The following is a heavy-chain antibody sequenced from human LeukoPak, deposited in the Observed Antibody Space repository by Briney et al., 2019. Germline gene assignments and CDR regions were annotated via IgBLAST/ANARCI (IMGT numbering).Heavy chain of an antibody. CDR3: ARDRQEAHYYYYDMDV. Sequence: GGSLRLSCAASGFTFSSYGMHWVRQAPGKGLEWVAVIWYDGSNKYYADSVKGRLTISRDNSKNTLYLQMNSLRAEDTAVYYCARDRQEAHYYYYDMDVWGKGTTVTVSS. J-gene: IGHJ6*03. CDR1: GFTFSSYG. V-gene: IGHV3-33*01. CDR2: IWYDGSNK.